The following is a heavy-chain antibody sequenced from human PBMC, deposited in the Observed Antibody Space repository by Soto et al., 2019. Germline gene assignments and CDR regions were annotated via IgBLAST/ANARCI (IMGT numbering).Heavy chain of an antibody. D-gene: IGHD4-17*01. J-gene: IGHJ4*02. CDR3: ARAFADYGDQGGYFAY. CDR1: GGSISSDDYY. Sequence: QVQLQESGPGLVKPSQTLSLTCTVSGGSISSDDYYWSWIRQHTGKGLEWIGYIYYSGSTYYNPSLPTPVTISLDTSKHHFSLKLRSVTAAATAVYYCARAFADYGDQGGYFAYWGQGTLVTVSS. CDR2: IYYSGST. V-gene: IGHV4-31*01.